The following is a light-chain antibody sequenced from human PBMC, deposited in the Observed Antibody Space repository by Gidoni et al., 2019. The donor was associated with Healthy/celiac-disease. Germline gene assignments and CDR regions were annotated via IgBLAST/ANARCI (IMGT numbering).Light chain of an antibody. V-gene: IGKV4-1*01. CDR2: WAS. CDR1: QSVLYSSNNKNF. CDR3: QQYYSTLMYT. J-gene: IGKJ2*01. Sequence: DIVLTQSPDSPAVSLRARATFNCKASQSVLYSSNNKNFLAWYQQKPGQPPKLLIYWASTRESGVPDRFSGSGSGTDFTLTISSLQAEDVAVYYCQQYYSTLMYTFGQGTKLEIK.